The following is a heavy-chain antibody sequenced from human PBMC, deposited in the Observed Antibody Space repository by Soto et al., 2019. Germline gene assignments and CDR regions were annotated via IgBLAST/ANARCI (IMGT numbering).Heavy chain of an antibody. V-gene: IGHV4-31*03. Sequence: SETLSLTCTVSGDSISGGNYYWTWIRQHPGRGPEWIGYIYYTGTTHYSPSLQSRVTMSVDTSKNQISLTLTSLTPADTAVYYCARDMHAGFTHYFDPWGQGTLVTVSS. J-gene: IGHJ5*02. CDR1: GDSISGGNYY. D-gene: IGHD1-26*01. CDR3: ARDMHAGFTHYFDP. CDR2: IYYTGTT.